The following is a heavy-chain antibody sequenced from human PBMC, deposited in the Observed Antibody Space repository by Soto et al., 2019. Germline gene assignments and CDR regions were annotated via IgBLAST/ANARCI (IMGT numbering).Heavy chain of an antibody. CDR1: GGTFSRYG. V-gene: IGHV1-69*01. Sequence: QVQLVQSGAEVKKPGSSVKVSCTASGGTFSRYGFTWVRQAPGQGFQWMGGIIPIFGTTHYEQNFQGRLSITADESTSTVYMDLSSLRSDATAIYFCARPYYQWEALHYFDFWGQGTLVTVSS. D-gene: IGHD1-26*01. CDR3: ARPYYQWEALHYFDF. J-gene: IGHJ4*02. CDR2: IIPIFGTT.